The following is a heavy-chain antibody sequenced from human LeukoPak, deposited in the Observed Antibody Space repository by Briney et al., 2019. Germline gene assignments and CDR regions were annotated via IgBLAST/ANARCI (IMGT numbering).Heavy chain of an antibody. CDR3: AELGITMIGGV. CDR1: GFTFSRSA. V-gene: IGHV3-7*01. CDR2: IKQDGSEK. D-gene: IGHD3-10*02. J-gene: IGHJ6*04. Sequence: GGSLRLSCAASGFTFSRSAMSWVRQAPGKGLEWVANIKQDGSEKYYVDSVKGRFTISRDNAKNSLYLQMKSLRAEDTAVYYCAELGITMIGGVWGKGTTVTISS.